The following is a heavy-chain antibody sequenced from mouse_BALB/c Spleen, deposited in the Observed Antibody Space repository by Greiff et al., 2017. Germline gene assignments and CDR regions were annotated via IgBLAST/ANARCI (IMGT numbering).Heavy chain of an antibody. D-gene: IGHD4-1*01. CDR3: NALGNYAMDY. CDR2: IDPENGDT. V-gene: IGHV14-4*02. J-gene: IGHJ4*01. Sequence: EVQLQQSGAELMKPGASVKISCKATGYTFSSYWIEWVKQRPEQGLEWIGWIDPENGDTEYAPKFQGKATMTADTSSNTAYLQLSSLTSEDTAVYYCNALGNYAMDYWGQGTSVTVSS. CDR1: GYTFSSYW.